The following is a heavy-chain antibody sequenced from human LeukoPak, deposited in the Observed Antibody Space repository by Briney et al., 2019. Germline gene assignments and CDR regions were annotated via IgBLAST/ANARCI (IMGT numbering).Heavy chain of an antibody. CDR2: INHSGST. D-gene: IGHD2-2*01. CDR1: GGSFSGYY. J-gene: IGHJ5*02. V-gene: IGHV4-34*01. CDR3: ARGRDYCSSTSCYFDWFDP. Sequence: PSETLSLTCAVYGGSFSGYYWSWIRQPPGKGLEWIGEINHSGSTNYNPSLKSRVTISVDTSKNQFSLKLSSVTAADTAVYYCARGRDYCSSTSCYFDWFDPWGQGTLVTVSS.